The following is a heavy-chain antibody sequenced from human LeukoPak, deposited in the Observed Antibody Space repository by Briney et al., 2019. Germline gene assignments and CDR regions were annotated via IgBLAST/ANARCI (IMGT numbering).Heavy chain of an antibody. Sequence: GESLKISCKGSGYSFLSYWIGWVRQLPGKGLVWMGIIYPGDSDTRYSPPFQGQVTISADRSISTAYLQWSSLKAPDTAMYYCARHYGSGDFDYWGQGTLVTVPS. CDR2: IYPGDSDT. CDR1: GYSFLSYW. J-gene: IGHJ4*02. CDR3: ARHYGSGDFDY. V-gene: IGHV5-51*01. D-gene: IGHD3-10*01.